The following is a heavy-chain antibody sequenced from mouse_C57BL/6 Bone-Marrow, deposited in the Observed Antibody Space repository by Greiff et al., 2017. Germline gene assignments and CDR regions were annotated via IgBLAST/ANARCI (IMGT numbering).Heavy chain of an antibody. CDR3: AVYYGNYVGYYAMDY. J-gene: IGHJ4*01. CDR2: ISSGSSTI. CDR1: GFTFSDYG. Sequence: EVQRVESGGGLVKPGGSLKLSCAASGFTFSDYGMHWVRQAPEKGLEWVAYISSGSSTIYYADTVKGRFTISRDNAKNTLFLQMTSLRSEDTAMYYCAVYYGNYVGYYAMDYWGQGTSVTVSS. V-gene: IGHV5-17*01. D-gene: IGHD2-1*01.